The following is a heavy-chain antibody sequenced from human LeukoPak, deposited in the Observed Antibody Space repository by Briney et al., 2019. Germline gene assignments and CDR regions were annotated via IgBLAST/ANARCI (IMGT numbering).Heavy chain of an antibody. J-gene: IGHJ2*01. CDR2: ISSSGTSI. CDR1: GFTFSSYS. Sequence: GGPLRLSCAASGFTFSSYSMNWDRQAPGKGLEWVSIISSSGTSIYYADSVKGRLTISRDNAKNSLYLQMNSLRDEDTAVYYCARGRLTCSGGSCYSWYFDLWGRGTLVTVSS. D-gene: IGHD2-15*01. CDR3: ARGRLTCSGGSCYSWYFDL. V-gene: IGHV3-48*02.